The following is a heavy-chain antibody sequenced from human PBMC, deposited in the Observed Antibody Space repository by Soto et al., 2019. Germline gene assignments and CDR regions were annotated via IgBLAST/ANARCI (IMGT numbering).Heavy chain of an antibody. CDR1: GFTFSSYG. J-gene: IGHJ5*02. D-gene: IGHD3-22*01. CDR3: AKGRYDSSFDP. V-gene: IGHV3-30*18. Sequence: GGSLRLSCAASGFTFSSYGMHRVRQAPGKGLEWVAVISYDGSNKYYADSVKGRFTISRDNSKNTLYLQMNSLRAEDTAVYYCAKGRYDSSFDPWGQGTLVTVSS. CDR2: ISYDGSNK.